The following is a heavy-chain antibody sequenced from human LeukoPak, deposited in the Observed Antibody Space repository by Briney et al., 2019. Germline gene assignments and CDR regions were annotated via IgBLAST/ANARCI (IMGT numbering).Heavy chain of an antibody. V-gene: IGHV3-23*01. D-gene: IGHD5-18*01. CDR1: GFTLSSYA. CDR3: AKDRRDTRIAAPFDY. CDR2: ISGSGGST. J-gene: IGHJ4*02. Sequence: PGGSLRLSCAASGFTLSSYAMSWVRQAPGKGLEWVSAISGSGGSTYYADSVKGRFTISRDNSKNTLYLQMNSLRAEDTAVYYCAKDRRDTRIAAPFDYWGQGTLVTVSS.